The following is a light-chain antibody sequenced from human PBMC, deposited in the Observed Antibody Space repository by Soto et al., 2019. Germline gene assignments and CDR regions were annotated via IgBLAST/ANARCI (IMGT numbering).Light chain of an antibody. J-gene: IGLJ2*01. V-gene: IGLV2-14*01. CDR3: TSYASSSTHVV. CDR2: DVN. CDR1: SSDIGGYDY. Sequence: QSALTQPASVSGSPGRSITLSCTGTSSDIGGYDYVSWYQRYPGKAPKLIIYDVNNRPSGVSNRFSGSKSGNTASLTISGLQAEDEADYYCTSYASSSTHVVFGGGTKLTVL.